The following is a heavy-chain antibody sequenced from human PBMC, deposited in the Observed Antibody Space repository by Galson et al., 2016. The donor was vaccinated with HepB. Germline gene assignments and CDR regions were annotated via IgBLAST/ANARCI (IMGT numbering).Heavy chain of an antibody. CDR3: ARDYPGSSGNVGTFDI. J-gene: IGHJ3*02. V-gene: IGHV3-53*01. Sequence: LRLSCAASGFTVSRYYMSWVRQAPGKGLEWVSVIYSGGGTFYADSVKGQFTISRDNSRNTLYVQMNNLRAEDTAVYYCARDYPGSSGNVGTFDIWGQGTMVAVSS. CDR2: IYSGGGT. D-gene: IGHD6-19*01. CDR1: GFTVSRYY.